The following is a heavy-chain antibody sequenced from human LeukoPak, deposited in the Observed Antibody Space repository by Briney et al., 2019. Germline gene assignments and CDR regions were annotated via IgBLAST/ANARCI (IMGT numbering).Heavy chain of an antibody. D-gene: IGHD6-6*01. V-gene: IGHV4-59*08. CDR3: ARHVAGIAARIDY. CDR1: GGSISSYY. J-gene: IGHJ4*02. CDR2: IYYSGST. Sequence: PSETLSLTCTVSGGSISSYYWSWIRQPPGKGLEWIGYIYYSGSTNYNPSLKSRVTISVDTSKNQFSLKPSSVTAADTAVYYCARHVAGIAARIDYWGQGTLVTVSS.